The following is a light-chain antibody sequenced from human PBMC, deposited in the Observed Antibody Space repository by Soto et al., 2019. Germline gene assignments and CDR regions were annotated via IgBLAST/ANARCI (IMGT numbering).Light chain of an antibody. J-gene: IGKJ5*01. CDR1: QSISTW. CDR3: QQAASFPIT. CDR2: DAS. Sequence: DIQMTQSPSTLSAYVGDRVTITCRASQSISTWLAWYQQKPGKAPKPLIHDASSLESGVPSRFSGSGSGTDFTLTISRLQSEDFATYYCQQAASFPITFGQGTRREIK. V-gene: IGKV1-5*01.